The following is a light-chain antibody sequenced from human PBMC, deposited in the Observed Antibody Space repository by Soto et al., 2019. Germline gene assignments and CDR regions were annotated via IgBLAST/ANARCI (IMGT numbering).Light chain of an antibody. Sequence: QSALTQPASVSGSPGQSITISCTGTSSDVGGYNYVSWYQQHPGKAPKLMIYEVSNRPSEIPDRFSGSKSGNTASLTVSGLQAEDEADYYCSSHAGSNNLIFGGGTQLTVL. V-gene: IGLV2-8*01. J-gene: IGLJ7*01. CDR3: SSHAGSNNLI. CDR1: SSDVGGYNY. CDR2: EVS.